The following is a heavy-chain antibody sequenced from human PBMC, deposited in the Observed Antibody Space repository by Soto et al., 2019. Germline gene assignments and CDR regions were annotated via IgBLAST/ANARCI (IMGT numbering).Heavy chain of an antibody. V-gene: IGHV4-59*01. J-gene: IGHJ3*02. Sequence: SETLSLPCTVSGGSIISYHWSWFLQPPWKGLEWIGYIYYSGSTNYNPSLKSRVTISVDTSKNQFSLKLSSVTAADTAVYYCSRPSGSAFDIWGQGTMVT. CDR2: IYYSGST. D-gene: IGHD3-10*01. CDR3: SRPSGSAFDI. CDR1: GGSIISYH.